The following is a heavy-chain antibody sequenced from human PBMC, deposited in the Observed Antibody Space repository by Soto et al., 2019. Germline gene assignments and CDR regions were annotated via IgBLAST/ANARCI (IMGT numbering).Heavy chain of an antibody. Sequence: ASVKVSCKASGYTFTYYEITWVRQAPGQGLEWMGWISAYSGNTNYAQKLQGRLTMTTDTSTNTAYMELRSLRSDDTAVYYCARVVKAGDYGDYGRYYFDYWGHGTLVTVSS. CDR1: GYTFTYYE. CDR3: ARVVKAGDYGDYGRYYFDY. V-gene: IGHV1-18*04. J-gene: IGHJ4*01. CDR2: ISAYSGNT. D-gene: IGHD4-17*01.